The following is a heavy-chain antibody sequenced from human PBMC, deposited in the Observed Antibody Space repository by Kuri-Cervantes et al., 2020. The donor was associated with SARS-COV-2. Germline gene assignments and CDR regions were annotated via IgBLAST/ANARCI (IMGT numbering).Heavy chain of an antibody. CDR2: IYWNDDK. Sequence: GPTLVKPTQTLTLTCTFSGFSLSTSGVRVGWIRQPPGKALEWLALIYWNDDKRYSPSLKSRLTITKDTSKNQVVLTMTNMDPVDTATYYCAHTEVSITGTRIFNYWGQGTLVTVSS. CDR3: AHTEVSITGTRIFNY. J-gene: IGHJ4*02. CDR1: GFSLSTSGVR. D-gene: IGHD1-7*01. V-gene: IGHV2-5*01.